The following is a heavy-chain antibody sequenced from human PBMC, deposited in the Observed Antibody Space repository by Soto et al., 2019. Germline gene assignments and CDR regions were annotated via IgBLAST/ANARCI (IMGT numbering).Heavy chain of an antibody. J-gene: IGHJ4*02. V-gene: IGHV3-23*01. Sequence: RLSLRLSCAASGFTFGTYAMRWVRQAPGAVLEWVSAISSVGGKTYYAGSVKGRFTISRDNSKSTLYLQMNSLRAEDTALYYCAKGLQWELHLDYWGQRSLVSVTS. D-gene: IGHD1-26*01. CDR1: GFTFGTYA. CDR2: ISSVGGKT. CDR3: AKGLQWELHLDY.